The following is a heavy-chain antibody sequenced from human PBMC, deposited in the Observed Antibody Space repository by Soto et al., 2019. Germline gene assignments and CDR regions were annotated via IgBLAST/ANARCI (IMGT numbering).Heavy chain of an antibody. Sequence: SEPLSLTCTVSGGSISSGGYHRSWIRQHPGKGLEWIGYIYYSGSTYYNPSLKSRVTISVDTSKNQFSLKLSSVTAADTAVYYCARDSGTTVVTPGSWFDPWGQGTLVTVSS. CDR3: ARDSGTTVVTPGSWFDP. V-gene: IGHV4-31*03. CDR1: GGSISSGGYH. J-gene: IGHJ5*02. D-gene: IGHD4-17*01. CDR2: IYYSGST.